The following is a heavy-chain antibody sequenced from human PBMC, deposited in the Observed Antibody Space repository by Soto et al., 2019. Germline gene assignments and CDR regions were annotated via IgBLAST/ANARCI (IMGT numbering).Heavy chain of an antibody. CDR3: AREFCSGGNCYTYYFDP. D-gene: IGHD2-15*01. Sequence: DVQLVETGGDIVPPGGSLRLSCAASGLTFNRYWMHWVRHAPGKGLVWVSHINTDGTNSNYADSVKGRFTISRDNAKSTLFLQMNSLRDEDTAVYYCAREFCSGGNCYTYYFDPWGQGIPVTVSS. CDR1: GLTFNRYW. V-gene: IGHV3-74*01. J-gene: IGHJ5*02. CDR2: INTDGTNS.